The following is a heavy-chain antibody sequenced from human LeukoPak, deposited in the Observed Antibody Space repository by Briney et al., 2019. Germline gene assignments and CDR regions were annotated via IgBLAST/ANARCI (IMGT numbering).Heavy chain of an antibody. J-gene: IGHJ4*02. CDR1: GFTFSSYW. Sequence: GGSLRLSCAASGFTFSSYWMHWVRQAPGKGLVWVSRIKSDGSNTNYADSVKGRFTISRDNAKNTLHLQMNSLRAEDTAVYYCARAILTPGGATVTRYFDYWGQGTLVTVSS. D-gene: IGHD4-17*01. CDR3: ARAILTPGGATVTRYFDY. CDR2: IKSDGSNT. V-gene: IGHV3-74*01.